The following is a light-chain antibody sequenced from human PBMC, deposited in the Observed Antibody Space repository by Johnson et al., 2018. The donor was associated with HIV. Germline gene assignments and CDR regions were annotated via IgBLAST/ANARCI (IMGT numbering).Light chain of an antibody. Sequence: QSVLTQPPSVSAAPGQKVTISCSGSSSNIGNNYVSWYQQLPGTAPKLLIYDNNKRPSGIPDRFSGSKSGTSATLGITGLQTGDEADYYCGTWDSNLSADVIATGTKPTVL. CDR1: SSNIGNNY. V-gene: IGLV1-51*01. CDR3: GTWDSNLSADV. J-gene: IGLJ1*01. CDR2: DNN.